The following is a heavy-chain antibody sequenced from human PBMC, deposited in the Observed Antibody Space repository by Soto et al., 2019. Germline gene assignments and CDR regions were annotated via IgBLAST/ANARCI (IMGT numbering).Heavy chain of an antibody. Sequence: VGSLRLSCAASGITFTNAWMSWVRQAPGKGLEWVGRIKNKADGGTADYAAPVRGRFTISRDDSRNTLFLQMNSLEIEDTAVYYCTTDPGDYEDFWGQGTLVTVSS. CDR2: IKNKADGGTA. CDR3: TTDPGDYEDF. V-gene: IGHV3-15*01. D-gene: IGHD4-17*01. CDR1: GITFTNAW. J-gene: IGHJ4*02.